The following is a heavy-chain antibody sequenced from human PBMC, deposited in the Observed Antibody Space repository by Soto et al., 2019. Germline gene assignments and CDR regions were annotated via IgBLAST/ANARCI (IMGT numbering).Heavy chain of an antibody. V-gene: IGHV3-7*05. J-gene: IGHJ3*02. Sequence: GGSLRLSCAASGFTFGNYWMTWVRQAPGKGLEWVANIKGDGSAKSYLDSVRGRFTVSRDNAENSLFLQMNILRAEDTALYYCARDVSPGSSGYCLDAFDIWGQGTMVPVSS. CDR2: IKGDGSAK. CDR3: ARDVSPGSSGYCLDAFDI. D-gene: IGHD6-25*01. CDR1: GFTFGNYW.